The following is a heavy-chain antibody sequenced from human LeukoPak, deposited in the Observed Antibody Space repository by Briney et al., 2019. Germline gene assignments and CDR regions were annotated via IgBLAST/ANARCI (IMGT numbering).Heavy chain of an antibody. V-gene: IGHV1-8*01. CDR2: MNPNSGNT. Sequence: ASVKVSCKASGYTFTSYDINWVRQATGQGLEWMGWMNPNSGNTGYAQKFQGRVTMTRSTSISTAYMELSSLRSEDTAVYYCARVYSSSYYYYYMDVWGKGTTVTVSS. CDR1: GYTFTSYD. J-gene: IGHJ6*03. D-gene: IGHD6-6*01. CDR3: ARVYSSSYYYYYMDV.